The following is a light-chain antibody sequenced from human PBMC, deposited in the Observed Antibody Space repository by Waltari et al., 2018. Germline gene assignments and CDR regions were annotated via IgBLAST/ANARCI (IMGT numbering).Light chain of an antibody. V-gene: IGKV3-20*01. Sequence: EIVLTQSPGPLSLSPGDRVNLSCRASQSVSRALAWYQQKPGQAPRLLIYGASSRATGIPDRFSGSGSGTDFSLTISRLEPEDFAVYYCQHYVRLPVTFGQGTKVEIK. CDR3: QHYVRLPVT. J-gene: IGKJ1*01. CDR1: QSVSRA. CDR2: GAS.